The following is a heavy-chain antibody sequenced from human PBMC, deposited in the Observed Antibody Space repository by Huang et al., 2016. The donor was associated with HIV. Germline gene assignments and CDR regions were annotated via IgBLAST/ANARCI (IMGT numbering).Heavy chain of an antibody. CDR3: ARLHSPSSLWYFDY. CDR2: ISSSGKT. D-gene: IGHD6-13*01. V-gene: IGHV4-59*01. J-gene: IGHJ4*02. CDR1: GGSTNAFY. Sequence: QVHLQESGPGLVRPSGTLSLTCSVSGGSTNAFYWSWIRQSPGKVREWIGSISSSGKTNYNPSLKSRVTMSMDTSNNQFSLKVNSVTAADTAVYYCARLHSPSSLWYFDYWGQGTLLTVSS.